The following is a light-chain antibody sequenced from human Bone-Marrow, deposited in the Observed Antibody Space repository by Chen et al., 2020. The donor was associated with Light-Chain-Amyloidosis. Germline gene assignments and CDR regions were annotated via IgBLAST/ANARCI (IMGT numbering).Light chain of an antibody. J-gene: IGLJ1*01. CDR3: AAWDVSLSGYV. Sequence: QSVLTQPPSASGTPGQRVTISCSGASSNSGSNYVYWYQHFPGAATNLLIHRINQRPSGVPDLLSAAKSGTSAFLAISGLRSEDEADYYRAAWDVSLSGYVFGTGTKVIV. CDR2: RIN. CDR1: SSNSGSNY. V-gene: IGLV1-47*01.